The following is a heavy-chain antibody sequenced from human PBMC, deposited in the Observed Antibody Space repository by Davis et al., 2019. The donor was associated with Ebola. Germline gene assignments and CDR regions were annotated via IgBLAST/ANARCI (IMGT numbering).Heavy chain of an antibody. Sequence: GESLKISCAASGFTFSSYWLTWVRQAPGKGLEWVASVGHDGAEKYYVDSVKGRFTISRDNSKNTLYLQMNGLRVEDTAIYYCAKDTSNIWFDIWGQGTVVTVSS. CDR2: VGHDGAEK. V-gene: IGHV3-7*03. D-gene: IGHD1-26*01. J-gene: IGHJ3*02. CDR3: AKDTSNIWFDI. CDR1: GFTFSSYW.